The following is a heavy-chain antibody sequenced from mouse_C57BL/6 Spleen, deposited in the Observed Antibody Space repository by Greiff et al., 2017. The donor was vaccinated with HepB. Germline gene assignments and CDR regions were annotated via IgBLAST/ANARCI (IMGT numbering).Heavy chain of an antibody. CDR3: ARSKLRPYYFDY. J-gene: IGHJ2*01. CDR2: INPSSGYT. CDR1: GYTFTSYW. Sequence: QVQLKESGAELAKPGASVKLSCKASGYTFTSYWMHWVKQRPGQGLEWIGYINPSSGYTRYNQKFKDKATLTADKSSSTAYMQLSSLTSEDSEVYYCARSKLRPYYFDYWGPGTTLTVSS. V-gene: IGHV1-7*01. D-gene: IGHD1-1*01.